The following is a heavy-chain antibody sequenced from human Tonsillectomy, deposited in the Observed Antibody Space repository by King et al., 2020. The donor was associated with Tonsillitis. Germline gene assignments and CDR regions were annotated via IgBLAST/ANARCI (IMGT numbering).Heavy chain of an antibody. CDR2: IDPSNSYI. D-gene: IGHD5-12*01. CDR1: GYSFTSYW. J-gene: IGHJ6*03. V-gene: IGHV5-10-1*03. Sequence: QLVQSGAEVKKPGESLRISCKGSGYSFTSYWIIWVRQMSGKGLEWMGRIDPSNSYINYSPSFQGHVTISADKSISTAYLQWSSLKASDTAMYYCARYPRVDTLPTFANYMDVWGRGTTVTVSS. CDR3: ARYPRVDTLPTFANYMDV.